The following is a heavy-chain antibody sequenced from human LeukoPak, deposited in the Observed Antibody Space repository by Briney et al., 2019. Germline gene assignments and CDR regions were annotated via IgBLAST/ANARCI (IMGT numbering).Heavy chain of an antibody. CDR1: GFTFSDYA. CDR3: AKSPSSAWIQLWSLDY. Sequence: PGGSLRLSCAASGFTFSDYAMNWVRQAPGKGLEWVSAISGSGGSTYYADSVKGRFTISRDNSKNTLYLQMNSLRAEDTAVYYCAKSPSSAWIQLWSLDYWGQGTLVTVSS. CDR2: ISGSGGST. D-gene: IGHD5-18*01. V-gene: IGHV3-23*01. J-gene: IGHJ4*02.